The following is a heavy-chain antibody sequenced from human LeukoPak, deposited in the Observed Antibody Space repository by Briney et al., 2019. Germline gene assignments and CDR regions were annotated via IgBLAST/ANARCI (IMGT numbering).Heavy chain of an antibody. D-gene: IGHD5-18*01. CDR2: INPTSGGT. J-gene: IGHJ4*02. V-gene: IGHV1-2*04. Sequence: ASVKVSCKASGYTFTNYAMNWVRQAPGQGLEWMGWINPTSGGTKYAQKFHGWVTLTRDTSISTAYIELTGLKSDDTAVYYCARWDTDGLDYWGQGTLVTVSS. CDR1: GYTFTNYA. CDR3: ARWDTDGLDY.